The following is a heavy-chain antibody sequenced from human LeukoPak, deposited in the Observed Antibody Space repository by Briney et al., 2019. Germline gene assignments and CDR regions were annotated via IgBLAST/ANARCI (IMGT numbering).Heavy chain of an antibody. V-gene: IGHV3-23*01. CDR3: AKNGNNSYYFDY. J-gene: IGHJ4*02. D-gene: IGHD4-23*01. CDR2: ISNSGGST. Sequence: GGSLRLSCAASRFTFSNYAMSWVRQAPGKGLEWVSTISNSGGSTYCADSVKGRFTISRDNPKNTLFLQTNNLRAEDTAVYYCAKNGNNSYYFDYWGQGILVTVSS. CDR1: RFTFSNYA.